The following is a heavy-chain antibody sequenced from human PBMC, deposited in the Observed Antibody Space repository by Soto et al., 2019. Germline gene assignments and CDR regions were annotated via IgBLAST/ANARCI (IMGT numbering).Heavy chain of an antibody. J-gene: IGHJ6*02. Sequence: GESLKISCKGSGYSFAGYWITWVRQKPGKGLEWMGRIDPSDSQTYYSPSFRGHVTISVTKSITTVFLQWSSLRASDTAMYYCARHVIAARPKGGYYYYYGMDVWGQGTTVTVSS. V-gene: IGHV5-10-1*01. CDR2: IDPSDSQT. CDR3: ARHVIAARPKGGYYYYYGMDV. D-gene: IGHD6-6*01. CDR1: GYSFAGYW.